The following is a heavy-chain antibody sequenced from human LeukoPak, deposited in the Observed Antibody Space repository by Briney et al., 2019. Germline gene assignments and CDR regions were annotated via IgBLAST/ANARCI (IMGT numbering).Heavy chain of an antibody. J-gene: IGHJ6*03. D-gene: IGHD5-18*01. Sequence: SETLSLTCTVSGGSISSYYWSWIRQPPGKGLEWIEYIYYSGSTNYNPSLKSRVTISVDTSKNHFSLKLSSVTAADTAVYYCARTTEGGYTYDYFYYYYMDVWGKGTTVTISS. CDR2: IYYSGST. CDR1: GGSISSYY. CDR3: ARTTEGGYTYDYFYYYYMDV. V-gene: IGHV4-59*01.